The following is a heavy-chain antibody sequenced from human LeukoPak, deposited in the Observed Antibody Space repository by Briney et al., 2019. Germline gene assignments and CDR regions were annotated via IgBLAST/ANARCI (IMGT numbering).Heavy chain of an antibody. J-gene: IGHJ4*02. D-gene: IGHD3-10*01. CDR1: GGSFSGYY. Sequence: SETLSLTCAVYGGSFSGYYWSWIRQPPGKGLEWIGEINHSGSTNYNPSLKSRVTISVDTSKNQFSLKLRSVTAADTAVYYCARHGTPLRYGSGNYYKGAPFDYWGQGTLVTVSS. V-gene: IGHV4-34*01. CDR3: ARHGTPLRYGSGNYYKGAPFDY. CDR2: INHSGST.